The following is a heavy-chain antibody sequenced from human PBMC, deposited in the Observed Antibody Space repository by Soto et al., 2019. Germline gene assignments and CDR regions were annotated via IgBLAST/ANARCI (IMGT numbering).Heavy chain of an antibody. CDR3: ARSTIYGKVFDY. D-gene: IGHD3-3*01. V-gene: IGHV4-61*01. Sequence: SETLSLTCTVSGGSVSSGNFYWNWIRQPPGKGLEWIGYIYYSGSTKYNPSLKSRVTISGDTSKNQFSLKLNSVTAADTAVYYCARSTIYGKVFDYRGQGALVTVSS. CDR1: GGSVSSGNFY. CDR2: IYYSGST. J-gene: IGHJ4*02.